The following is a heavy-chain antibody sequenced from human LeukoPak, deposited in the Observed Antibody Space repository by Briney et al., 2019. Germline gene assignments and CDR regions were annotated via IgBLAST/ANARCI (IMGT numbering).Heavy chain of an antibody. D-gene: IGHD2-2*01. CDR1: GFAFSTYW. Sequence: AGGSLRLSCAASGFAFSTYWMDWVRQAPGKGLEWVSSISSSSSYIYYADSVKGRFTISRDNAKNSLYVQMNSLRAEDTAVYYCARDCSSTTCYWVDYWGQGALVTVSS. V-gene: IGHV3-21*01. CDR2: ISSSSSYI. CDR3: ARDCSSTTCYWVDY. J-gene: IGHJ4*02.